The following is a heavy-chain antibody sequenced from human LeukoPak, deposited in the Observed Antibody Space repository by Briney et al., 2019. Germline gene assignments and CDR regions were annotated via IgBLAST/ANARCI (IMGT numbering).Heavy chain of an antibody. CDR3: ARDVDFGSGYAYDFDY. CDR1: GYTFTCYA. V-gene: IGHV7-4-1*02. Sequence: ASVKVSCKASGYTFTCYAMNWVRQAPAQGLEWVGWINTNTGNPTDTQGFTGRVVFSLDTSVSTAYLQISSLKAEDTAVYYCARDVDFGSGYAYDFDYWGQGTLVTVSS. J-gene: IGHJ4*02. D-gene: IGHD3-3*01. CDR2: INTNTGNP.